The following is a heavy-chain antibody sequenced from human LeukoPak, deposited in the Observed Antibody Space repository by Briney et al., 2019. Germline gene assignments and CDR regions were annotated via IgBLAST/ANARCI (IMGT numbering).Heavy chain of an antibody. J-gene: IGHJ4*02. V-gene: IGHV3-64*01. D-gene: IGHD6-13*01. CDR2: ISSNGGST. CDR1: GFTFSSYA. CDR3: ARVSAAGTTTPPDY. Sequence: PGGSLRLSCAASGFTFSSYAMHWVRQAPGKGLEYVSAISSNGGSTYYANSVKGRFTISRDNSKNTLYLQMGSLRAEDMAVYYCARVSAAGTTTPPDYWGQGTLVTVSS.